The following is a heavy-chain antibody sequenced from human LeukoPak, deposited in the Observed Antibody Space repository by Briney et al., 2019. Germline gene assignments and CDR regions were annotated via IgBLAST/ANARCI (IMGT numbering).Heavy chain of an antibody. J-gene: IGHJ4*02. V-gene: IGHV4-59*08. Sequence: PSETLSLTCTVSGGSISSYYWSWLRQPPGKGLEWIGYIYYSGSTNYNPSLKSRVTISVDTSKNQFSLKLSSVTAADTAVYYCARQSARYSSPDYWGQGTLATVSS. D-gene: IGHD5-18*01. CDR1: GGSISSYY. CDR2: IYYSGST. CDR3: ARQSARYSSPDY.